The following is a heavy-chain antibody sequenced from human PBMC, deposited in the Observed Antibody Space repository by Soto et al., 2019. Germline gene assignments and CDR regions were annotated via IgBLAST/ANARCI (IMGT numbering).Heavy chain of an antibody. Sequence: LRLSCAASGFTFSGSAMHWVRQASGKGLEWVGRIRSKANSYATAYAASVKGRFTISRDDSKNTAYLQMNSLKTEDTAVYYCTRLSSSSLTWGQGTLVTVSS. J-gene: IGHJ4*02. CDR2: IRSKANSYAT. CDR3: TRLSSSSLT. V-gene: IGHV3-73*01. CDR1: GFTFSGSA. D-gene: IGHD6-6*01.